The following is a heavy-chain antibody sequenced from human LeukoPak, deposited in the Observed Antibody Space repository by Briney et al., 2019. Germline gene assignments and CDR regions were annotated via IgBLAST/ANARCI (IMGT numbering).Heavy chain of an antibody. CDR2: ISSSGSTI. Sequence: GGSLRLSCAASGFTFSSYEMNWVRQAPGKGLEWVSYISSSGSTIYYTDSVKGRFTISRDNSKNTLYLQMNSLRAEDTAVYYCAKGRIVGATFDAFDIWGQGTMVTVSS. CDR1: GFTFSSYE. V-gene: IGHV3-48*03. CDR3: AKGRIVGATFDAFDI. J-gene: IGHJ3*02. D-gene: IGHD1-26*01.